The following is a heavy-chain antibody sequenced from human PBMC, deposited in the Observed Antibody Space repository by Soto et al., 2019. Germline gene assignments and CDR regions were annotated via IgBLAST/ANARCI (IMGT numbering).Heavy chain of an antibody. D-gene: IGHD1-26*01. V-gene: IGHV3-23*01. Sequence: GGSLRLSCAASGFTFSSYAMGWVRQAPGKXLEWVSAISGSGGSTYYADSVKGRFTISRDNSKNTLYLQMNSLRAEDTAVYYCAKGGRELQNYYYYGMDVWGQGTTVTVSS. CDR3: AKGGRELQNYYYYGMDV. J-gene: IGHJ6*02. CDR1: GFTFSSYA. CDR2: ISGSGGST.